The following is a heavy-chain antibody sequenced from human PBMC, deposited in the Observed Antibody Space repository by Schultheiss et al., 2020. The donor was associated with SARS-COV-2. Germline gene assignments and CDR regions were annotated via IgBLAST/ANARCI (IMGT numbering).Heavy chain of an antibody. V-gene: IGHV1-18*01. Sequence: ASVKVSCKASGYTFTSYGISWVRQAPGQGLEWMGWISAYNGNTNYAQKLQGRVTMTTDTSTSTAYMELRGLRSDDTAVYYCARDSPRILGNYYYYAMDVWGQGTTVTVSS. CDR3: ARDSPRILGNYYYYAMDV. CDR2: ISAYNGNT. J-gene: IGHJ6*02. D-gene: IGHD1-14*01. CDR1: GYTFTSYG.